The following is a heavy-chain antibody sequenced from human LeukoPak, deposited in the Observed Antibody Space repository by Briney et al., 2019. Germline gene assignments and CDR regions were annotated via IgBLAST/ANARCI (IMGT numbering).Heavy chain of an antibody. J-gene: IGHJ3*02. D-gene: IGHD2-2*02. V-gene: IGHV1-46*03. CDR3: ARARFPSAAIFAFDI. CDR2: INPSGGST. CDR1: VYTFTSYY. Sequence: ASVKVSCKASVYTFTSYYMHWVRQAPGHGLEWMGIINPSGGSTSYAQKFQGRVTMTRDTSTSTVYMELSSLRSEDTAVYYCARARFPSAAIFAFDIWGQGTMVTVSS.